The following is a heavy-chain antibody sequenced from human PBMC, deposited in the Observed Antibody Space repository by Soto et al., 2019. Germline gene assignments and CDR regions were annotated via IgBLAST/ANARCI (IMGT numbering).Heavy chain of an antibody. J-gene: IGHJ4*02. CDR3: AKGRGLYSGYDYYFDY. CDR2: ISGRGGST. D-gene: IGHD5-12*01. V-gene: IGHV3-23*01. Sequence: GGSMRLSCAASGFTFSSYAMSWVRQAPGKGLEWVSAISGRGGSTYYEDSVKGRFTISRHNSKNTLYLQMNSLRAEDMAVYYCAKGRGLYSGYDYYFDYWGQGDQGTLFS. CDR1: GFTFSSYA.